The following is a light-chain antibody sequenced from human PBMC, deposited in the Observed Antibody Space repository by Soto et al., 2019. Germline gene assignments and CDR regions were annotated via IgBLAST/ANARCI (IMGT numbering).Light chain of an antibody. J-gene: IGKJ1*01. CDR2: LGS. V-gene: IGKV2-28*01. CDR3: MQALQTPGT. CDR1: QSLLHSNGYNY. Sequence: DIVMTQSPLSLPVTPGEPASISCRSSQSLLHSNGYNYLDWYLQKPGQSPQLLIYLGSNRASGVPDRFSGRGSGTDFTLKISRVEAEDVGVYYCMQALQTPGTCGQGTKVEIK.